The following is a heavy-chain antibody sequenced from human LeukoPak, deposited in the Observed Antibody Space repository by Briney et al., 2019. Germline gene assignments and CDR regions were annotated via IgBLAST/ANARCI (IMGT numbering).Heavy chain of an antibody. V-gene: IGHV1-8*01. J-gene: IGHJ4*02. D-gene: IGHD3-22*01. Sequence: ASVNVSCKASGYTFTSYDINWVRQAAGQGVEWMGWMNPNSGNTGYAQKFQGRVTMTEDTSTDTAYMELSSLRAEDTAVYYCATGGSGYYSDYWGQGTLVTVSS. CDR1: GYTFTSYD. CDR2: MNPNSGNT. CDR3: ATGGSGYYSDY.